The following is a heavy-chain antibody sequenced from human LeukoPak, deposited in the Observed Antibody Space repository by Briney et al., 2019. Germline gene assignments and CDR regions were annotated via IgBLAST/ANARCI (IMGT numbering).Heavy chain of an antibody. J-gene: IGHJ4*02. CDR3: ARAYRAPQTFYSSHFFDY. D-gene: IGHD3-3*02. Sequence: SEALSLTCAVYGESFSGYYWNWIRQPPGKGLEWIGEINHFGSTKYNPSLKSRVTISADTSKSQFSLKVNSVTAADTAVYYCARAYRAPQTFYSSHFFDYWAQGTLVTVSS. V-gene: IGHV4-34*01. CDR1: GESFSGYY. CDR2: INHFGST.